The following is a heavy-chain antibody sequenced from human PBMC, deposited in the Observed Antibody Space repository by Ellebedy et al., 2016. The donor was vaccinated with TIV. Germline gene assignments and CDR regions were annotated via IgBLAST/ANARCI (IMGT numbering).Heavy chain of an antibody. Sequence: GESLKISXAASGFTFSSYSMNWVRQAPGKGLEWVSYISSSSSTIYYADSVKGRFTISRDNAKNSLYLQMNSLRAEDTAVYYCIIAARRGDFDYWGQGTLVTVSS. J-gene: IGHJ4*02. V-gene: IGHV3-48*01. D-gene: IGHD6-6*01. CDR3: IIAARRGDFDY. CDR1: GFTFSSYS. CDR2: ISSSSSTI.